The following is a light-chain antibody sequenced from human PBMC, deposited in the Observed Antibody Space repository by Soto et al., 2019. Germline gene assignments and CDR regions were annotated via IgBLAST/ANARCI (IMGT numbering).Light chain of an antibody. V-gene: IGKV3-15*01. CDR1: QNINSY. CDR3: QQCNDWPLTT. J-gene: IGKJ3*01. Sequence: EIVMTQSPATLSGSPGDRATLSCRASQNINSYLAWYQQKPGQAPRLLIYGASTRATGIPARFSGSGSGTEFTLTISSLQSEDFAVYYCQQCNDWPLTTFGPGTKVDLK. CDR2: GAS.